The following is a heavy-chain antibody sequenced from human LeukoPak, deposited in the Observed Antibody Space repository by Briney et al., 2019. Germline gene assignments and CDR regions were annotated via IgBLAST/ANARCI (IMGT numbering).Heavy chain of an antibody. CDR2: ISTSGNT. J-gene: IGHJ4*02. V-gene: IGHV4-4*07. D-gene: IGHD3-22*01. Sequence: SETLSLTCTVSGGSINVYYWSWIRQPAGKGLQWIGRISTSGNTDYNPSLKSRVIMSVDTSKNQFSLKLTSVTAADTAVYYCASDSFYDSGGYFYYWGQGTLVTVSS. CDR3: ASDSFYDSGGYFYY. CDR1: GGSINVYY.